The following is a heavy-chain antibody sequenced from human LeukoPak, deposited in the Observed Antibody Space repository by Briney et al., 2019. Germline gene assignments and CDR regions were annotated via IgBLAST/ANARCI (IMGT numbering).Heavy chain of an antibody. Sequence: GRSLRLACAASGFTFDDYGMSWVRQAPRKGLEWVSGINWNGGSTGYADSVKGRFTISRDNAKNSLYLQMNSLRAEDTALYYCARVTYGDYTDYFFDYWGQGTLVTVSS. J-gene: IGHJ4*02. CDR3: ARVTYGDYTDYFFDY. D-gene: IGHD4-17*01. V-gene: IGHV3-20*04. CDR2: INWNGGST. CDR1: GFTFDDYG.